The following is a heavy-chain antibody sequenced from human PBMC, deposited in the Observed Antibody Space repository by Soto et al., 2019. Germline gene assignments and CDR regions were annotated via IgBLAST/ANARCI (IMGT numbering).Heavy chain of an antibody. CDR1: GGTFSSYT. D-gene: IGHD6-13*01. J-gene: IGHJ4*02. CDR3: AREGRLAAAGPLDY. CDR2: IIPILGIA. V-gene: IGHV1-69*08. Sequence: QVQLVQSGAEVKKPGSSVKVSCKASGGTFSSYTISWVRQAPGQGLEWMGRIIPILGIANYAQKFQGRVTSTADKSTSTAYMELSSLRSEDTAVYYCAREGRLAAAGPLDYWGQGTLVTVSS.